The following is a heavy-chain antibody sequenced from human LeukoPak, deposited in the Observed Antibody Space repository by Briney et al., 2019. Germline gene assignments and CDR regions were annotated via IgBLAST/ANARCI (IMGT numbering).Heavy chain of an antibody. CDR1: GFTFRDYG. CDR2: IWYDGTTK. J-gene: IGHJ4*02. V-gene: IGHV3-33*01. D-gene: IGHD1-26*01. Sequence: GRSLRLSCAASGFTFRDYGMHWVRQAPGKGLEWVALIWYDGTTKDYADSVKGRFTISRDNSKSTLYLQMNSLRAEDTAVYYCARARMVGGTTYYFAYWGQGTLVTVSS. CDR3: ARARMVGGTTYYFAY.